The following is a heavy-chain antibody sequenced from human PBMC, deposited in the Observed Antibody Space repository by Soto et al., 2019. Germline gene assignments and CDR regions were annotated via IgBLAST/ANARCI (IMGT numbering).Heavy chain of an antibody. Sequence: GSLRLSCAASGFTFSTNLMHWVRQGPGKGLVWVSRINSDGTTAAYADSVQGRFTISRDNAKNTLYLHMTSLRGEDTAVYYCAKDGEGVANFDYWGQGTLVTVSS. D-gene: IGHD3-10*01. J-gene: IGHJ4*02. CDR2: INSDGTTA. V-gene: IGHV3-74*01. CDR1: GFTFSTNL. CDR3: AKDGEGVANFDY.